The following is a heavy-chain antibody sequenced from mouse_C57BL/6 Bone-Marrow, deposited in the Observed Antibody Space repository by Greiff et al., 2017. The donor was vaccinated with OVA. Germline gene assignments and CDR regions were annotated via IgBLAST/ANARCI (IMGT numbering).Heavy chain of an antibody. Sequence: EVKVVESGGGLVQSGRSLRLSCATSGFTFSDFYMEWVRQAPGKGLEWIAASRNKANDYTTEYSASVKGRFIVSRDTSQSILYLQMNALRAEDTAIYYGARDSLGDYEFAYWGQGTLVTVSA. V-gene: IGHV7-1*01. CDR2: SRNKANDYTT. CDR3: ARDSLGDYEFAY. D-gene: IGHD2-4*01. J-gene: IGHJ3*01. CDR1: GFTFSDFY.